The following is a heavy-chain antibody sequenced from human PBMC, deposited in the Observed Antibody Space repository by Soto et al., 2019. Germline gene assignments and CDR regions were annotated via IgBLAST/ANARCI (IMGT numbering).Heavy chain of an antibody. CDR2: IYYSGST. CDR3: ARTYDGSGPNSGGYGFDI. V-gene: IGHV4-59*01. CDR1: GGSISSYY. J-gene: IGHJ3*02. Sequence: HSETLSLTCSVSGGSISSYYWSWIRQPPGKGLEWIAYIYYSGSTSYNPSLKSRVSISLDTSKNQFSLKLSSVTAADTAVYYCARTYDGSGPNSGGYGFDIWGQGTMVTRLL. D-gene: IGHD3-22*01.